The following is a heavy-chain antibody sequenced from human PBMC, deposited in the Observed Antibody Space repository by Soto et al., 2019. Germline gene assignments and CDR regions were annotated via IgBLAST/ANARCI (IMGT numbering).Heavy chain of an antibody. CDR3: AKDDGDFWSGYYPGEGAFDI. Sequence: GGSLRLSCAASGFTFSSYAMSWVRQAPGKGLEWVSAISGSGGSTYYADSVKGRFTISRDNSKNTLYLQMNSLRAEDTAVYYCAKDDGDFWSGYYPGEGAFDIWGQGTMVTVSS. D-gene: IGHD3-3*01. CDR2: ISGSGGST. CDR1: GFTFSSYA. J-gene: IGHJ3*02. V-gene: IGHV3-23*01.